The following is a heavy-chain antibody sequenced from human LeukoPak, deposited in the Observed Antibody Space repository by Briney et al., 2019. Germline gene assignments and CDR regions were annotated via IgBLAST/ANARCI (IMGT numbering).Heavy chain of an antibody. D-gene: IGHD5-12*01. CDR2: IGTSGDT. CDR1: GFTFSDYD. Sequence: HPGGSLRLSCAASGFTFSDYDMYWVRQPTGKGLEWVSTIGTSGDTYYPGSVQGRFTISRENAENSLYLQISSLRAGDTAVYYCARGRGYSGYIDYWGQGTLVTVSS. CDR3: ARGRGYSGYIDY. J-gene: IGHJ4*02. V-gene: IGHV3-13*01.